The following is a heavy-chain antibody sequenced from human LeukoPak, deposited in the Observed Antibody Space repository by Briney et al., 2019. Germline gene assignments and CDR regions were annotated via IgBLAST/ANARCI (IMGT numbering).Heavy chain of an antibody. CDR2: FDPEDGET. CDR3: ATFLGGYSGLGHFDY. CDR1: GYTLTELS. Sequence: ASVKVSCKVSGYTLTELSMHWVRQAPGKGLEWMGGFDPEDGETIYAQKFQGRVTMTEDTSTDIAYMELSSLRSEDTAVYYCATFLGGYSGLGHFDYWGQGTLVTVSS. J-gene: IGHJ4*02. D-gene: IGHD5-12*01. V-gene: IGHV1-24*01.